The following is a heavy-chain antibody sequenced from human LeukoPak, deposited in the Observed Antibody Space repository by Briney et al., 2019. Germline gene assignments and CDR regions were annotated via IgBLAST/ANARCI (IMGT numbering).Heavy chain of an antibody. J-gene: IGHJ6*03. V-gene: IGHV3-48*04. CDR2: VSSSGGTM. CDR3: ARVGTTNYYFYYMDV. D-gene: IGHD2-2*01. CDR1: GFTFSTYT. Sequence: PGGSLRLSCAASGFTFSTYTMNWVRQAPGKGLEWVSYVSSSGGTMYYADSVKGRFTISRDNAKNSLYLQMNSLRAEDTAVYHCARVGTTNYYFYYMDVWGKGTTVTVSS.